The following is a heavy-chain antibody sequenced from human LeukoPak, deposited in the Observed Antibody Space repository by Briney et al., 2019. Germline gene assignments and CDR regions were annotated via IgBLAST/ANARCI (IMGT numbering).Heavy chain of an antibody. Sequence: ASVKVSCKASGYTFTSYGISWVRQAPGQGLEWIGWISAYNGNTNYAQKLQGRVTMTTDTSTSTAYMELRSLRSDDTAVYYCARGSYYYGSDNWFDPWGQGILVTVSS. J-gene: IGHJ5*02. CDR1: GYTFTSYG. CDR3: ARGSYYYGSDNWFDP. V-gene: IGHV1-18*01. CDR2: ISAYNGNT. D-gene: IGHD3-10*01.